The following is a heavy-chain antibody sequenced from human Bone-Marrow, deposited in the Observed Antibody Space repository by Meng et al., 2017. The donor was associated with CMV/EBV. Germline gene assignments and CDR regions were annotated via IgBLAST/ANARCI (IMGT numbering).Heavy chain of an antibody. J-gene: IGHJ5*02. CDR2: IYTSGST. D-gene: IGHD3-10*01. V-gene: IGHV4-61*02. CDR1: GGSISSGSYY. CDR3: ARDGPLWFGELLGGFDP. Sequence: QGPLQGSGPGLVKSSQTLPLTCTVSGGSISSGSYYWSWIRQPAGKGLEWIGRIYTSGSTNYNPSLKSRVTISVDTSKNQFSLKLSSVTAADTAVYYCARDGPLWFGELLGGFDPWGQGTLVTVSS.